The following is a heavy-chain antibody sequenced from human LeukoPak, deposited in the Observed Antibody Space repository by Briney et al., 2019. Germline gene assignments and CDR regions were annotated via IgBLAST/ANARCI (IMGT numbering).Heavy chain of an antibody. V-gene: IGHV3-23*01. CDR1: GFTFSNYA. CDR2: LSGSGVNR. Sequence: GGSLRLSCAASGFTFSNYAMSWVRQAPGTGLEWVSALSGSGVNRYYADSVKGRLTISRDNSKNTLYLQMNSLRAEDTAVYYCAKCATGDYFDYWGQGTLVTVSS. J-gene: IGHJ4*02. CDR3: AKCATGDYFDY. D-gene: IGHD1-14*01.